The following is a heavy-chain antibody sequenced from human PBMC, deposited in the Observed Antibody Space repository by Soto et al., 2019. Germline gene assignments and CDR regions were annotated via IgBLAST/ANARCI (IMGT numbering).Heavy chain of an antibody. CDR3: AKDVVGIAGRRGGFDY. CDR2: TGGSGSST. Sequence: EVQLLESGGGLVQPGGSLRLSCAATGFTFSNYAMSWVRQAPGKGLEWVSSTGGSGSSTYYADSVKGRFTISRDNSKNTLYLQMNSLRAEDTAVYYWAKDVVGIAGRRGGFDYWGQGALVTVSS. J-gene: IGHJ4*02. CDR1: GFTFSNYA. D-gene: IGHD6-6*01. V-gene: IGHV3-23*01.